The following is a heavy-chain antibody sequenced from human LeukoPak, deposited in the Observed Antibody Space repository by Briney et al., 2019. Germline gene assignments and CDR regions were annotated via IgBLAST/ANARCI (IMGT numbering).Heavy chain of an antibody. D-gene: IGHD2-2*01. V-gene: IGHV3-7*01. Sequence: GGSLRLSCAASGFTFSTYWMTWVRQAPGRGLEWVASIKEDGSEEYYVDSVRGRFTISRDNAKNSLYLQMNSLRAEDSAVYYCARARSGTSQDYWGQGTLVTVSS. CDR1: GFTFSTYW. CDR3: ARARSGTSQDY. J-gene: IGHJ4*02. CDR2: IKEDGSEE.